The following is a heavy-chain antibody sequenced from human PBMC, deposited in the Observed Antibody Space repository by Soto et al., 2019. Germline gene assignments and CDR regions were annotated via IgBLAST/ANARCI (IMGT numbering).Heavy chain of an antibody. J-gene: IGHJ4*02. CDR1: GYTLTSYD. CDR2: MNPNSGNT. Sequence: ASVKVSCKASGYTLTSYDINWVRQATGQGLEWMGWMNPNSGNTGYAQKFQGRVTMTRDTLMSTAYMELSGLTSEDTAVYYCAREPAAYDYWGLGTLVTVSS. CDR3: AREPAAYDY. V-gene: IGHV1-8*01. D-gene: IGHD6-25*01.